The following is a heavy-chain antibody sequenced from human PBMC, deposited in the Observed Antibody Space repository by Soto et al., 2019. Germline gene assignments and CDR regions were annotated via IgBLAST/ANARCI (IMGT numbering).Heavy chain of an antibody. CDR3: ARGGGSYLDYYYYGMDV. CDR2: INPNSGGT. Sequence: ASVKVSCKASGYTLTGYYMHWVRQAPGQGLEWMGWINPNSGGTNYAQKFQGWVTMTRDTSISTAYMELSRLRSDDTAVYYCARGGGSYLDYYYYGMDVWGQGTTVTVSS. J-gene: IGHJ6*02. CDR1: GYTLTGYY. D-gene: IGHD1-26*01. V-gene: IGHV1-2*04.